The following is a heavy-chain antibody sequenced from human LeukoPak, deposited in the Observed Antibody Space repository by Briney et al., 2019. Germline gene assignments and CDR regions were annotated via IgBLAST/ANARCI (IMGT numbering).Heavy chain of an antibody. CDR3: VRDWGDKLLDY. D-gene: IGHD3-16*01. V-gene: IGHV3-23*01. CDR2: IRGSNGST. CDR1: RFTFSSNA. Sequence: GGSLILSCAASRFTFSSNAMSWVRQAQGKGLRWVSAIRGSNGSTYYAASVKGRFTISRENAKNSLYLQMNRLRDEDTAVYYCVRDWGDKLLDYWGQGTLVTVSS. J-gene: IGHJ4*02.